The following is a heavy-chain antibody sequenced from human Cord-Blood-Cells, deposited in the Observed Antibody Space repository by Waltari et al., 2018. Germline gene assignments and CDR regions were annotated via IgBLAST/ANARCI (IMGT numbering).Heavy chain of an antibody. V-gene: IGHV1-69*06. CDR2: IIPIFGTA. J-gene: IGHJ4*02. CDR3: ARADHGAVGYDILTGYYND. Sequence: QVQLVQSGAEGKKPGASVKVSCKASGGNFSRSAISWLRQATGQGLEWMGGIIPIFGTANYAQKCQGRVTITADKSTSTAYMELSSLRSEDTAVYYCARADHGAVGYDILTGYYNDWGQGTLVTVSS. CDR1: GGNFSRSA. D-gene: IGHD3-9*01.